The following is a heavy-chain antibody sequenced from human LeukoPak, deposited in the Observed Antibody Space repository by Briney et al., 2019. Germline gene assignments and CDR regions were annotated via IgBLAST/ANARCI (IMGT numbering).Heavy chain of an antibody. V-gene: IGHV3-66*02. D-gene: IGHD2-2*01. CDR1: GFTFSTYY. Sequence: PGGSLRLSCAASGFTFSTYYMSWVRQAPGKGLEWVSGIYGGGNSYYADSVTGRFTISRDNSKNTLYLQMNSLRAEDTAVYYCAKDLNRYCSSTSCYLYYYGMDVWGQGTTVTVSS. J-gene: IGHJ6*02. CDR3: AKDLNRYCSSTSCYLYYYGMDV. CDR2: IYGGGNS.